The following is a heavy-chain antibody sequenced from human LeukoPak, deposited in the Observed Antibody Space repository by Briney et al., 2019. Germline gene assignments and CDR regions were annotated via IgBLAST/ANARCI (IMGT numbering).Heavy chain of an antibody. Sequence: PGGSLRLSCSASGFTFSNYDMNWIRQAPRKGLEWVSGISRRGGNTNYADSVKGRFTISRDNSKNTLYLQMNSLRAEDTAIYYCARDRSRITMTVAVTRGYYFDYWGQGTLVTVSS. CDR3: ARDRSRITMTVAVTRGYYFDY. J-gene: IGHJ4*02. CDR2: ISRRGGNT. D-gene: IGHD3-22*01. V-gene: IGHV3-23*01. CDR1: GFTFSNYD.